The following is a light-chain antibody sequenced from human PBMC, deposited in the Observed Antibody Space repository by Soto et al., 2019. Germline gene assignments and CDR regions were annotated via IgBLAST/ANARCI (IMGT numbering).Light chain of an antibody. V-gene: IGKV3-20*01. J-gene: IGKJ2*01. Sequence: EIVLTQSPGTLSLSPGERATLSCRASQSVSRSYLAWYQQKPGQAPRLLIYGASSRDTGIPGRFSGSGSGTDFTLTISRLEPEDFAVYYCQQYGSSYTFGQGTKLEIK. CDR1: QSVSRSY. CDR2: GAS. CDR3: QQYGSSYT.